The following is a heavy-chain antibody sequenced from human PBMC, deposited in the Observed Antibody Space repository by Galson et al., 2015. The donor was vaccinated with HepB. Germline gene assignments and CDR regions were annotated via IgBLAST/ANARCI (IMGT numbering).Heavy chain of an antibody. D-gene: IGHD3-10*01. Sequence: QSGAEVKKPGESLRISCKGSGYSFTNYWISWVRQMPGKGLEWMGWIDPSDSYTNYSPSFQGHVTISADKSISTAYLQWSSLKASDTAMYYCARGYYYGSGSPRGTFDIWGQGTMVTVSS. CDR1: GYSFTNYW. CDR3: ARGYYYGSGSPRGTFDI. J-gene: IGHJ3*02. CDR2: IDPSDSYT. V-gene: IGHV5-10-1*01.